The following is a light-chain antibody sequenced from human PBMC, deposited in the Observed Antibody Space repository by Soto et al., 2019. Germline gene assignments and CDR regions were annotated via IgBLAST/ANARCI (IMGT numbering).Light chain of an antibody. CDR3: QHYNNWLT. CDR2: GAS. J-gene: IGKJ4*01. Sequence: EVGMTQSPATLSVFPGERVTLSCRASESVGSNLAWYQQKPGQAPRLLIYGASTRATGVPARFSGSGSGTDFTLTISSLQSEDFALYYCQHYNNWLTFGGGTKVEIE. V-gene: IGKV3-15*01. CDR1: ESVGSN.